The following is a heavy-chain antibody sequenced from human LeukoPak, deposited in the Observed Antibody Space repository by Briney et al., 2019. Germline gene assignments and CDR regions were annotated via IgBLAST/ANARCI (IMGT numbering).Heavy chain of an antibody. J-gene: IGHJ6*02. D-gene: IGHD2-15*01. CDR1: GFTVSSNY. CDR3: ARYCSGGSCYPTTGYYYYYGMDV. CDR2: IYSGGST. V-gene: IGHV3-66*01. Sequence: GGSLRLSCAASGFTVSSNYMSWVRQAPGKELEWVSVIYSGGSTYYADSVKGRFTISRDNSKNTLYLQMNSLRAEDTAVYYCARYCSGGSCYPTTGYYYYYGMDVWGQGTTVTVSS.